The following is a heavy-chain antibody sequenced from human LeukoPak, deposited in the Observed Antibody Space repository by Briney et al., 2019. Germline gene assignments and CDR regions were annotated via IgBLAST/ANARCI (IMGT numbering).Heavy chain of an antibody. CDR2: ITGSGGSR. V-gene: IGHV3-23*01. D-gene: IGHD3-16*01. J-gene: IGHJ1*01. CDR1: GFTFSSNA. CDR3: ATDFRGEPRYFQH. Sequence: PGGSLRLSCAASGFTFSSNAMSWVRQATGKGLEWVSSITGSGGSRYNADSVKGRFTISRDNSKNTLYLQMSSLRAEDTAVYYCATDFRGEPRYFQHWGQGTLVTVSS.